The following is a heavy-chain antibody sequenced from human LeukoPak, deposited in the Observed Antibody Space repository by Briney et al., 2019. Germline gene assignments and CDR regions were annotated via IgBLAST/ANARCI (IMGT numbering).Heavy chain of an antibody. Sequence: GGSLRLSCVASGFTFDDYGINWVRQVPGKGLEGVSGIRWKSGIIAYADSVKGRFTISRDIAKNSLYLQMNNLRVEDMALYYCAARRGAAAGTDYFDYWGQGTLVTVSS. CDR1: GFTFDDYG. V-gene: IGHV3-9*03. D-gene: IGHD6-13*01. CDR2: IRWKSGII. J-gene: IGHJ4*02. CDR3: AARRGAAAGTDYFDY.